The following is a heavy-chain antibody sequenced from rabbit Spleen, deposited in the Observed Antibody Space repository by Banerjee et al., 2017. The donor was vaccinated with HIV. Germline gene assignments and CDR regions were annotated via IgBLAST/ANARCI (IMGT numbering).Heavy chain of an antibody. J-gene: IGHJ4*01. D-gene: IGHD8-1*01. CDR3: ARHSAGGSYQL. V-gene: IGHV1S45*01. CDR2: IYTGSSGST. CDR1: GFSFSNYY. Sequence: EQLEESGGGLVQPEGSLTLTCTASGFSFSNYYMCWVRQAPGKGPEWIGCIYTGSSGSTYYASWAKGRFTISKTSSTTVTLQMTSLTAADTATYFCARHSAGGSYQLWGPGTLVTVS.